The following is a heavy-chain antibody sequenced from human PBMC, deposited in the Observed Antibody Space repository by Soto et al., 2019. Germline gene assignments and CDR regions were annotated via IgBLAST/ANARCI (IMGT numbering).Heavy chain of an antibody. CDR2: INANSGGT. Sequence: VQLVQSGAEVKKPGASVKVSCKASGYTFTSYDIHWVRQAPGQGLEWMGWINANSGGTNYAQKFQGWVTMTRETSISTAYMELSRLGFDDTAVYYCPRHAAVDGYHPYLIFYWGQGTLVTVSS. CDR3: PRHAAVDGYHPYLIFY. CDR1: GYTFTSYD. J-gene: IGHJ1*01. V-gene: IGHV1-2*04. D-gene: IGHD6-19*01.